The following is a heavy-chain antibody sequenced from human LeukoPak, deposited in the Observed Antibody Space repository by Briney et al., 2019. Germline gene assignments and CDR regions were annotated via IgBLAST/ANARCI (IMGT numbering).Heavy chain of an antibody. D-gene: IGHD1-26*01. V-gene: IGHV3-74*01. Sequence: GGSLRLSCAAPRFTFSSYWMHWVRQAPGKGLVWVSRIDTDGSTTTYADSVKGRFTISRDNAKNTLYLQMNSLRAEDTAVYYCARTIGSKNAFDLWGQGTMVTVSS. CDR1: RFTFSSYW. J-gene: IGHJ3*01. CDR2: IDTDGSTT. CDR3: ARTIGSKNAFDL.